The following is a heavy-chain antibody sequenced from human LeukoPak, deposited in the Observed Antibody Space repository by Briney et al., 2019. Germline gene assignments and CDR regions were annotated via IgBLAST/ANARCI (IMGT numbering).Heavy chain of an antibody. V-gene: IGHV3-23*01. CDR3: ATDIGDSFGDSKDY. D-gene: IGHD3-10*01. CDR1: GFTFSSYA. J-gene: IGHJ4*02. Sequence: GGSLRLSCAASGFTFSSYAMSWVRQAPGKGLEGVSGISSTGGSTFYADSVKGRFTISRDNTNKTLFLQMGSLRAEDTALYYCATDIGDSFGDSKDYWGQGTLVTVSS. CDR2: ISSTGGST.